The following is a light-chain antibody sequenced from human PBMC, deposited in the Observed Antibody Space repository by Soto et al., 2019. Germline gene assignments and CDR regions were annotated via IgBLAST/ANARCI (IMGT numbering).Light chain of an antibody. CDR2: GAS. CDR3: QQDGTSPQT. CDR1: QSVRSTH. Sequence: ESVLTPSPGPLSLSPGERATLSCSASQSVRSTHLAWYQLKPGQAPRLFIYGASSRATGIPDRFSGSGSGTDFTLTISRLEPEAFAVYICQQDGTSPQTFGQGTRLEIK. V-gene: IGKV3-20*01. J-gene: IGKJ5*01.